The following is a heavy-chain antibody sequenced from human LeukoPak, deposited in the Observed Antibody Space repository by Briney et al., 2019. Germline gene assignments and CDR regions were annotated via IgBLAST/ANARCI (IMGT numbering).Heavy chain of an antibody. CDR1: GYTFTGYY. J-gene: IGHJ5*02. CDR2: INPNSGGT. Sequence: ASVKVSCKASGYTFTGYYMHWVRQAPGQGLEWMGRINPNSGGTNYAQKFQGRVTMTRDTSISTAYMELSRLRSDDTAVYYCARDHNPYIPIDKFDTYNWFDPWGQGTLVTVSS. D-gene: IGHD3-9*01. CDR3: ARDHNPYIPIDKFDTYNWFDP. V-gene: IGHV1-2*06.